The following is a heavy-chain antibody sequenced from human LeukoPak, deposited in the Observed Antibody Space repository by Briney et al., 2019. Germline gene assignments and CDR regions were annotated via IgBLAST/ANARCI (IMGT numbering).Heavy chain of an antibody. J-gene: IGHJ4*02. CDR1: GYTFTSYY. CDR2: INAGNGNT. V-gene: IGHV1-3*01. D-gene: IGHD5-12*01. CDR3: ARDWNSGYDFDY. Sequence: ASVKVSCKASGYTFTSYYMHWVRQAPGQGLEWMGWINAGNGNTKYSQKFQGRVTITRDTSASTAYMELSSLRSEDTAVYYCARDWNSGYDFDYWGQGTLVTVSS.